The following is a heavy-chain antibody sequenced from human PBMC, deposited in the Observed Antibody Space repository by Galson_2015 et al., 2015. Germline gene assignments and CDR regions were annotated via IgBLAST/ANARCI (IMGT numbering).Heavy chain of an antibody. CDR2: IYYSGST. CDR1: GGSISSYY. V-gene: IGHV4-59*08. Sequence: SETLSLTCTVSGGSISSYYWSWIRQPPGKGLEWIGYIYYSGSTNYNPSLKSRVTISVDTSKNQFSLKLSSVTAADTAVYYCARLGSSGWDTYYYYYMDVWGKGTTVTVSS. D-gene: IGHD6-19*01. CDR3: ARLGSSGWDTYYYYYMDV. J-gene: IGHJ6*03.